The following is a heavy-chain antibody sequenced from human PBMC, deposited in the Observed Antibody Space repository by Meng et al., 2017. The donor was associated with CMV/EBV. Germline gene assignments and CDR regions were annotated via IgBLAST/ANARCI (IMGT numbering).Heavy chain of an antibody. D-gene: IGHD2-2*02. CDR2: INRSGSI. V-gene: IGHV4-34*01. CDR1: GGSFSGYY. J-gene: IGHJ5*02. Sequence: SETLSLTCAVYGGSFSGYYWSWIRQPPGKGLEWIGEINRSGSINYNPSLKSRVTISVDTSKNQFSLKLSSVTAADTAVYYCARGRFVYCSSTSCYTRWNWFDPWGQGTLVTVSS. CDR3: ARGRFVYCSSTSCYTRWNWFDP.